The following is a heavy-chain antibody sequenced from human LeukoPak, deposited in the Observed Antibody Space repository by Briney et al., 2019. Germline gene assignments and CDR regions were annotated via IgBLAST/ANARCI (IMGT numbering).Heavy chain of an antibody. V-gene: IGHV4-4*02. D-gene: IGHD3-10*01. CDR2: IYHSGST. CDR1: GDSISSNNW. Sequence: SGTLSLTCAVSGDSISSNNWWSWVRQPPGKGLEWIGEIYHSGSTNYNPSLKSRVTISVDKSKNQFSLKLNSVTAADTAVYYCARRVTMVRGVSSYYYYMDVWGKGTTVTISS. CDR3: ARRVTMVRGVSSYYYYMDV. J-gene: IGHJ6*03.